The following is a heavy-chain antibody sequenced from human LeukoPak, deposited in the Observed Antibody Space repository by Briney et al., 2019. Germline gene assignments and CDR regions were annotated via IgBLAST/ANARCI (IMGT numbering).Heavy chain of an antibody. CDR3: ARFYDSTGYYSGGNFDY. Sequence: PGGSLRLSCTVSGFTFDHYGMSWVRQAPGKGLEWVSGINWNGGSTGYADSVKARFTISRDNAKNSLYLQMNSLRAEDTALYYCARFYDSTGYYSGGNFDYWGQGTLATVSS. D-gene: IGHD3-22*01. J-gene: IGHJ4*02. CDR2: INWNGGST. CDR1: GFTFDHYG. V-gene: IGHV3-20*04.